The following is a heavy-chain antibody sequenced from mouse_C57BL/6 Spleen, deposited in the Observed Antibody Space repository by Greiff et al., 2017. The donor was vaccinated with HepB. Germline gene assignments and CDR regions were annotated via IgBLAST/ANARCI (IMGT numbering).Heavy chain of an antibody. Sequence: QVQLKQSGAELVRPGASVKLSCKASGYTFPDYYINGVKQRPGQGLDGIARIYPGSGNTYYNEKFKGKATLTAEKSSSTAYMQLSSLTSEDSAVYFCARSGYDYDRYFDVWGTGTTVTVSS. D-gene: IGHD2-4*01. CDR1: GYTFPDYY. CDR2: IYPGSGNT. J-gene: IGHJ1*03. V-gene: IGHV1-76*01. CDR3: ARSGYDYDRYFDV.